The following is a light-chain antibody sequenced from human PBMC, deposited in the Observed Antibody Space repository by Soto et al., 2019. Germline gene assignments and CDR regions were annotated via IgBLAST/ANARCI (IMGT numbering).Light chain of an antibody. V-gene: IGLV2-23*02. CDR3: CSYAGSTTLYV. CDR1: SSDVGSYSL. Sequence: QSALTQPASVSGSPGQSITISCTGTSSDVGSYSLVSWYQQHPGKAPKLMIYEVSKRPSGVSNRFSGSKSGNTASLTISGLQAEDEADYYCCSYAGSTTLYVFGSVTKVSVL. CDR2: EVS. J-gene: IGLJ1*01.